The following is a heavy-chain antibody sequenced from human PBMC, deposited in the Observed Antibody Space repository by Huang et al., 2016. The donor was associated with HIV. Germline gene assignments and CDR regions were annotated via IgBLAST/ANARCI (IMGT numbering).Heavy chain of an antibody. V-gene: IGHV1-69*13. J-gene: IGHJ4*02. CDR1: GGTFSSYA. CDR2: IIPIFGTA. Sequence: QVQLVQSGAEVKKPGSSVKVSCKASGGTFSSYAISWVRQAPGKGLEWMGGIIPIFGTANYAQKFQGRGTITADESTSTAYMELSSLRSEDTAVYYCARARGYYDSSVSYYFDYWGQGTLVTVSS. CDR3: ARARGYYDSSVSYYFDY. D-gene: IGHD3-22*01.